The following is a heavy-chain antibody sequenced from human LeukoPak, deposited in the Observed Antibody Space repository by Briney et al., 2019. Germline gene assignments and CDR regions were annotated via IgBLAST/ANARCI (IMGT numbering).Heavy chain of an antibody. V-gene: IGHV4-39*07. CDR3: ARGTGQENWFDP. J-gene: IGHJ5*02. CDR1: GGSISSSSYY. Sequence: SETLSLTCTVSGGSISSSSYYWSWIRQPPGKGLEWIGEINHSGSTNYNPSLKSRVTISVDTSKNQFSLKLSSVTAADTAVYYCARGTGQENWFDPWGQGTLVTVSS. CDR2: INHSGST.